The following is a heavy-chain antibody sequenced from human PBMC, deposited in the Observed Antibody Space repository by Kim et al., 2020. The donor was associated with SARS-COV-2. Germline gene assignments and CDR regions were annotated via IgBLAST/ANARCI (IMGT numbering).Heavy chain of an antibody. CDR2: IWYDGVNK. CDR3: VRENNYYESSSYLG. D-gene: IGHD3-22*01. CDR1: GFSFSSYV. V-gene: IGHV3-33*01. J-gene: IGHJ1*01. Sequence: GGSLRLSCAASGFSFSSYVMHWVRQAPGKGLEWVAVIWYDGVNKDYADSVKGRFTISRDNSKNTVFLQINSLRAEDTAVYYCVRENNYYESSSYLGWGQG.